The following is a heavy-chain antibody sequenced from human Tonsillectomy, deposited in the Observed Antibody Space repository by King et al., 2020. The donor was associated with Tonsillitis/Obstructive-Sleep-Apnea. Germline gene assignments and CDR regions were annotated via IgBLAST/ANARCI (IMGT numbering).Heavy chain of an antibody. CDR3: ARDHCSSTSCYGNYYYMDV. Sequence: LQLQESGPGLVKPSETLSLTCTVSGGSISSYYWSWIRQPPGKGLEWIGYIFYSGSTNYNPSLKSRVTISVDTSKNQFSLKLSSVTAADTAVYYCARDHCSSTSCYGNYYYMDVWGKGTTVTVSS. J-gene: IGHJ6*03. CDR2: IFYSGST. D-gene: IGHD2-2*01. CDR1: GGSISSYY. V-gene: IGHV4-59*01.